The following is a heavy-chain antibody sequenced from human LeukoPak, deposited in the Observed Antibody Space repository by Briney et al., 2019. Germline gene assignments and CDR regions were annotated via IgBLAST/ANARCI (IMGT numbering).Heavy chain of an antibody. Sequence: SETLSLTCTVSGGSISSSSYYWGWIRQPPGKGLEWIGSIYYSGSTYYNPSLKSRVTISVDTSKNQFSLKLSSVTAADTAVYYCARDPVDLDTVVTPQGHDDRGAWGQGTLVTVSS. CDR3: ARDPVDLDTVVTPQGHDDRGA. J-gene: IGHJ5*02. CDR1: GGSISSSSYY. V-gene: IGHV4-39*07. CDR2: IYYSGST. D-gene: IGHD4-23*01.